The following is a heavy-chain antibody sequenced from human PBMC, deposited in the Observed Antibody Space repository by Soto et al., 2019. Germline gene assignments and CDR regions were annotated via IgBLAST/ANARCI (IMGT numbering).Heavy chain of an antibody. CDR2: IIPIFGTA. Sequence: SVKVSCKASGGTFSSYAISWVRQAPGQGVEWMGGIIPIFGTANYAQEFQGGVTITADESTSTAYMELSSLRSEDTAVYYCARDSAKVGGSYGYWGQGTLVTVSS. V-gene: IGHV1-69*13. CDR3: ARDSAKVGGSYGY. J-gene: IGHJ4*02. D-gene: IGHD1-26*01. CDR1: GGTFSSYA.